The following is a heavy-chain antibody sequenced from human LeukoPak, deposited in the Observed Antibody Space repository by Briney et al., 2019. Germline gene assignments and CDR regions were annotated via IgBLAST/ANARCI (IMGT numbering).Heavy chain of an antibody. CDR2: TYYRSKWYN. Sequence: SQTLSLTCAISGDSVSSNSAAWNWIRQSPSGGLEWLGRTYYRSKWYNDYAVSVKSRITVNPDTSKNQFFLQLNSVTPEDTAVYYCARARDSGWSDAFDIWGHGTMVTVSS. CDR3: ARARDSGWSDAFDI. CDR1: GDSVSSNSAA. V-gene: IGHV6-1*01. J-gene: IGHJ3*02. D-gene: IGHD6-19*01.